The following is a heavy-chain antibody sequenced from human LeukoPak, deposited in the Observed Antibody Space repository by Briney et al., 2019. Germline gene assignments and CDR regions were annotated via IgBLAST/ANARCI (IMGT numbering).Heavy chain of an antibody. CDR2: IYYTGST. J-gene: IGHJ4*02. CDR3: ASAVAEQLADDY. D-gene: IGHD6-6*01. V-gene: IGHV4-39*07. CDR1: GGSISGTSYY. Sequence: SETLSLTCTVSGGSISGTSYYWGWIRQPPGKGLEWIGSIYYTGSTYYNPSLKSRVTISVDTSKNQFSLKLSSVTAADTAVYYCASAVAEQLADDYWGQGTLVTVSS.